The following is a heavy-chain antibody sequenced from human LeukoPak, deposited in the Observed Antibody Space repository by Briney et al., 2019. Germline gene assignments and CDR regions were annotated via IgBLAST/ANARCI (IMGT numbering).Heavy chain of an antibody. D-gene: IGHD6-13*01. J-gene: IGHJ4*02. CDR3: ARDPPATGSTEFDF. Sequence: ASVKVSCKTSGFTFTDYYIQWVRQAPGQGLEWMGSIHPKRGGTKYAQKFQDRVTVTRDTSISVVYMELSRLTSDDTAVYYCARDPPATGSTEFDFWGQGTLVTVSS. V-gene: IGHV1-2*02. CDR2: IHPKRGGT. CDR1: GFTFTDYY.